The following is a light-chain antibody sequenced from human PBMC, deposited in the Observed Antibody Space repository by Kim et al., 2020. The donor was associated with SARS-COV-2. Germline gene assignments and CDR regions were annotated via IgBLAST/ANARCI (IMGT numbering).Light chain of an antibody. CDR3: SSYGGSDNLV. J-gene: IGLJ3*02. CDR1: SNDIGGDEY. CDR2: EIT. Sequence: QSALTQPPSASGSPGQLVTISCTGTSNDIGGDEYVSWYQQHPGKAPQLMIYEITKRPSGVPDRFSGSKSGNTASLTVSGLQADDEADYYCSSYGGSDNLVFGGGTQLTVL. V-gene: IGLV2-8*01.